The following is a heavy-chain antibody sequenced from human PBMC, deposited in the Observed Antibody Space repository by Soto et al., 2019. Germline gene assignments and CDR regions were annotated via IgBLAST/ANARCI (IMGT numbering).Heavy chain of an antibody. CDR1: GFTFGDAG. V-gene: IGHV3-15*01. J-gene: IGHJ4*02. Sequence: VGSLRLSCGASGFTFGDAGGSWVRQAPGKGLEWVGRIKGEADGGTTDYAAPVKGRITISRDHSKDTLYLQMNSLKTEDTAVYYCTTGLSNGYYNFDYWGQGTPVTVSS. CDR2: IKGEADGGTT. CDR3: TTGLSNGYYNFDY. D-gene: IGHD3-22*01.